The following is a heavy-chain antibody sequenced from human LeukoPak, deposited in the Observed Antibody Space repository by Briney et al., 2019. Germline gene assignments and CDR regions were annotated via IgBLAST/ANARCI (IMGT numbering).Heavy chain of an antibody. CDR3: AKVEAIGVVITTPFDY. Sequence: GGSLRLSCAASGFTFSSYGMHWVRQAPGKGLEWVAVIWYDGSNKYYADSVKGRFTISRDNSKNTLYLQMNSLRAEDTAVYYCAKVEAIGVVITTPFDYWGQGTLVTVSS. D-gene: IGHD3-22*01. CDR1: GFTFSSYG. J-gene: IGHJ4*02. V-gene: IGHV3-33*06. CDR2: IWYDGSNK.